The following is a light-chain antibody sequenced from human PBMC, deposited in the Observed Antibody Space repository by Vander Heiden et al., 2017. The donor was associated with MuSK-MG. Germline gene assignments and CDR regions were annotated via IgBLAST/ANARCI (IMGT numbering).Light chain of an antibody. J-gene: IGKJ2*01. Sequence: DIQMTQSPSSLSASVGDRVSITCRTSQTIDTYLNWYQQKPGKAPNLLIYAASRLQSGVPSRFSGSGSGTDFTLTITRLQPEDFATYYCQQRDRAPRTFGQGTKLDIK. V-gene: IGKV1-39*01. CDR2: AAS. CDR1: QTIDTY. CDR3: QQRDRAPRT.